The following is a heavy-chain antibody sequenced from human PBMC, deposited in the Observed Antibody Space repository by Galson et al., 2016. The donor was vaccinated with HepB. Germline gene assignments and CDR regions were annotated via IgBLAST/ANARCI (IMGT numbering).Heavy chain of an antibody. CDR1: GFTFSSHS. D-gene: IGHD3-22*01. CDR2: IASNSRYI. J-gene: IGHJ4*02. CDR3: ARERNYYDSSGYYYDYFDY. V-gene: IGHV3-21*01. Sequence: SLRLSCAVSGFTFSSHSMNWVRQAPGKGLEWVSSIASNSRYINYADSVKGRFTMSRDNAKNSLYLQMNSLRAEDTAVYYCARERNYYDSSGYYYDYFDYWGQGTLVTVSS.